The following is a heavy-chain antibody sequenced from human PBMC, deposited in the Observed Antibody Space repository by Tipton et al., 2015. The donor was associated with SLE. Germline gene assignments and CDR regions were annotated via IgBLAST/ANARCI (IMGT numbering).Heavy chain of an antibody. CDR2: IRSKAYGGTT. J-gene: IGHJ3*02. Sequence: SLRLSCTASGFTFGDYAMSWVRQAPGKGLEWVGFIRSKAYGGTTEYAASVKGRFTISRDDSKSIAYLQMNSLKTEDTAVYYCTRGRYCTGGVCYTDAFDIWGQGTMVTVSS. CDR3: TRGRYCTGGVCYTDAFDI. V-gene: IGHV3-49*04. D-gene: IGHD2-8*02. CDR1: GFTFGDYA.